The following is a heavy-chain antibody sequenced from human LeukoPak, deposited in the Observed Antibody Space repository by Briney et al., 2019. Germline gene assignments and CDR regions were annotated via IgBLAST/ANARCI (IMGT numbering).Heavy chain of an antibody. CDR1: VGFISSGGYY. CDR3: ARQRGYSYEFDY. CDR2: IYYSGST. V-gene: IGHV4-31*03. D-gene: IGHD5-18*01. Sequence: SQTLSLTCTVSVGFISSGGYYWSWIRQHPAKGLEWIGYIYYSGSTYYNPSRKSRVTISVDTSTHQSSLKLSSVTAADTAVYYCARQRGYSYEFDYWGQGTLVTVSS. J-gene: IGHJ4*02.